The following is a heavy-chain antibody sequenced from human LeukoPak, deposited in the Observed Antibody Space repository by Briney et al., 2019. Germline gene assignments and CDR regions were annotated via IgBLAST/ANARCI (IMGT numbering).Heavy chain of an antibody. D-gene: IGHD1-26*01. J-gene: IGHJ3*02. CDR1: GYTFTGYY. CDR2: INPNSGGT. CDR3: AREVGATDAFDI. V-gene: IGHV1-2*02. Sequence: ASVKVSCKASGYTFTGYYMHWVRQAPGQGLEWTGWINPNSGGTNYAQKFQGRVTMTRDTSISTAYMELSRLRSDDTAVYYCAREVGATDAFDIWGQGTMVTVSS.